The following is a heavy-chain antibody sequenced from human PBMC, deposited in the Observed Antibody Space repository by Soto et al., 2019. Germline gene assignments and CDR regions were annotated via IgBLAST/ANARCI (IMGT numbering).Heavy chain of an antibody. V-gene: IGHV1-69*01. CDR1: GGTFSSYA. D-gene: IGHD3-9*01. CDR3: AGAPNDILTGYLANYYYGMDV. J-gene: IGHJ6*02. Sequence: QVQLVQSGAEVKKPGSSVKVSCKASGGTFSSYAISWVRQAPGQGLEWMGGIIPIFGTANYAQKFQGRVTITADESTSTAYMELSSLRSEDTAVYYCAGAPNDILTGYLANYYYGMDVWGQGTTVTVSS. CDR2: IIPIFGTA.